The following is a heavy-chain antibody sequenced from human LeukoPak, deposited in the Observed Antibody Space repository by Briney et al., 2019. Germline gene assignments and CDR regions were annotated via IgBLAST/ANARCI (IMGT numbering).Heavy chain of an antibody. V-gene: IGHV4-34*01. Sequence: SETLSLTCAVYGGSFSGYYWGWIRQPPGKGLEWIGSIDHSGSTYYNPSLKSRVTISVDTSKNQFSLKLSSVTAADTAVYYCARGFDPYDSSGPSDYWGLGTLVTVSS. CDR3: ARGFDPYDSSGPSDY. CDR1: GGSFSGYY. D-gene: IGHD3-22*01. CDR2: IDHSGST. J-gene: IGHJ4*02.